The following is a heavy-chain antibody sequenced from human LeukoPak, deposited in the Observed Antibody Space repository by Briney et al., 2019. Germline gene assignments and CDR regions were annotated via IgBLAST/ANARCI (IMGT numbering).Heavy chain of an antibody. CDR2: IYYSGST. J-gene: IGHJ6*02. CDR1: GGSMSSGGYY. Sequence: PSETLSLTCTVSGGSMSSGGYYWSWIRQHPGKGLEWIGYIYYSGSTYYNPSLKSRVTISVDTSKNQFSLKLSSVTAADTAVYYCARSSCSSTSCFLLYYYYGMDVWGQGTTVTVSS. D-gene: IGHD2-2*01. V-gene: IGHV4-31*03. CDR3: ARSSCSSTSCFLLYYYYGMDV.